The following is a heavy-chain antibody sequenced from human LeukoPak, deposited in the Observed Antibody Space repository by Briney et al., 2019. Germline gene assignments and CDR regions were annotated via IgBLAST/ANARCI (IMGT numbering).Heavy chain of an antibody. CDR1: GGSFSGYY. D-gene: IGHD3-10*01. V-gene: IGHV4-34*01. J-gene: IGHJ4*02. CDR3: TRANGYGLIDY. CDR2: INHSGST. Sequence: PSETLSLTCAVYGGSFSGYYWSWIRQPPGKGLEWIGEINHSGSTNYNPSLKSRVTISVDTSKNQFSLKLSSVTAADTAMYYCTRANGYGLIDYWGQGTLVTVSS.